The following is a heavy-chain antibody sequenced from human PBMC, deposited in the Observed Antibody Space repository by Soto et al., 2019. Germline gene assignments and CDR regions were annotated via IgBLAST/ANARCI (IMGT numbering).Heavy chain of an antibody. Sequence: QVQLVESGGGVVQPGRSLRLSCAASGFTFSSYGMHWVRQAPGKGLEWVAVISYDGSNKYYADSVKGRFTISRDNSKNTLYLQMNSLRAEDTAVYYCARDAPHYDFWSGYHYGMDVWGQGTTVTVSS. D-gene: IGHD3-3*01. CDR3: ARDAPHYDFWSGYHYGMDV. CDR2: ISYDGSNK. CDR1: GFTFSSYG. V-gene: IGHV3-30*03. J-gene: IGHJ6*02.